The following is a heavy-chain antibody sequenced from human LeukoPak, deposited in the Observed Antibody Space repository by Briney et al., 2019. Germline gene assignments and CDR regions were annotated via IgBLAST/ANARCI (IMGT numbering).Heavy chain of an antibody. CDR2: ISSSGSTI. V-gene: IGHV3-11*04. CDR1: GFTFSDYY. J-gene: IGHJ3*02. CDR3: ARVQDGEGACDI. D-gene: IGHD4-17*01. Sequence: SGGSVRLSCAASGFTFSDYYMSWIRQAPGKGLVWVSYISSSGSTIYYADSVKGRFTISRDNAKNSLYLQMNSLRAEDTAVYYCARVQDGEGACDIWGQGTMVTVSS.